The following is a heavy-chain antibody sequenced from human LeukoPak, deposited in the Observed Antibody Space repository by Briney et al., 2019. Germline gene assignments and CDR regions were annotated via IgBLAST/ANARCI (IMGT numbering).Heavy chain of an antibody. Sequence: GGSLRLSCAASGFTFSDFGTHWVRQAPGKGLEWVAFIRNDGSNDYYPDSVKGRFTISRDNSRTTLYLQMHSLRIEDTAVYYCVKGGSSSHNWFDPWGQGILVTVSS. V-gene: IGHV3-30*02. D-gene: IGHD6-13*01. J-gene: IGHJ5*02. CDR2: IRNDGSND. CDR3: VKGGSSSHNWFDP. CDR1: GFTFSDFG.